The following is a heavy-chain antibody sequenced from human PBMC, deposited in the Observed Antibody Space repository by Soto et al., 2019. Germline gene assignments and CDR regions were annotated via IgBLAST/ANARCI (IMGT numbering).Heavy chain of an antibody. J-gene: IGHJ4*02. D-gene: IGHD6-13*01. V-gene: IGHV4-59*01. CDR2: IHYTGST. Sequence: PSETLSLTCTVSGGSISGYYWTWIRQPPGKGLEWIGYIHYTGSTNYNPSLKGRVAISSDTSKNQFSLKLSSVTAADTAVYYCARGRYSSIDWGQGTLVTVSS. CDR3: ARGRYSSID. CDR1: GGSISGYY.